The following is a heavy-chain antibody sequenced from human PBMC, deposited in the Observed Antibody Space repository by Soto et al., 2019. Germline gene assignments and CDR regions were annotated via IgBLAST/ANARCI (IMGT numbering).Heavy chain of an antibody. CDR1: GGTFSSYA. V-gene: IGHV1-69*13. J-gene: IGHJ6*02. Sequence: PVKVSCKASGGTFSSYAISWVRQARGQGLEWMGGIIPIFGTANYAQKFQGRVTITADESTSTAYMELGSLRSEDTAVYYCARVRRYYDFWSGYYEGGDYYYGMDVWGQGTTVTVSS. CDR2: IIPIFGTA. CDR3: ARVRRYYDFWSGYYEGGDYYYGMDV. D-gene: IGHD3-3*01.